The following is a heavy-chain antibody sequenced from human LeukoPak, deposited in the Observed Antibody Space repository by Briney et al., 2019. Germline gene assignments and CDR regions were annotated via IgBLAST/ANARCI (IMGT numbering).Heavy chain of an antibody. CDR2: IYYSGNT. V-gene: IGHV4-39*07. Sequence: SETLSLTCSVSGGSISSSAYYWGWIRQPPGQGLEWIGSIYYSGNTYYNPSLKSPVTISIDTSKNQFSLRLSSVTAADTAVYYCARSPTTTTTYYFDYWGQGTLVTVSS. CDR1: GGSISSSAYY. J-gene: IGHJ4*02. D-gene: IGHD4-17*01. CDR3: ARSPTTTTTYYFDY.